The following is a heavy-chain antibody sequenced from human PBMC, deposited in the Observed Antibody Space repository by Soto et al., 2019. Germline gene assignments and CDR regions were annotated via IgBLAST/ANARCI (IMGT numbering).Heavy chain of an antibody. CDR2: ISAYNGNT. Sequence: ASVKVSCKASGYTFTSYGISWVRQAPGQGLEWMGWISAYNGNTNYAQKLQGRVTMTTDTSQSTAYMELRSLRSDDTAVYYCARGVGGYCSSTSCHTDYWGQGTLVTVS. CDR3: ARGVGGYCSSTSCHTDY. J-gene: IGHJ4*02. D-gene: IGHD2-2*01. CDR1: GYTFTSYG. V-gene: IGHV1-18*01.